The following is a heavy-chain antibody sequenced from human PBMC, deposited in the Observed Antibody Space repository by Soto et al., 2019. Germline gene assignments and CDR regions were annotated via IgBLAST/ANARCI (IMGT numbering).Heavy chain of an antibody. CDR2: ISSSSYT. CDR3: ARDQRRGIRRAFDI. CDR1: GFTFSDYY. Sequence: GGSLRLSCAASGFTFSDYYMSWIRQAPGKGLEWVSYISSSSYTNYADSVKGRFTISRDNAKNSLYLQMNSLRAEDTAVYYCARDQRRGIRRAFDIWGQGTMVTVSS. V-gene: IGHV3-11*06. D-gene: IGHD3-3*02. J-gene: IGHJ3*02.